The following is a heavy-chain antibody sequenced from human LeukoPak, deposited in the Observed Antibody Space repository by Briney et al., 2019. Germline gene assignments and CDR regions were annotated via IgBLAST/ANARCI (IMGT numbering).Heavy chain of an antibody. Sequence: SQTLSLTCTVSGGSISSGGYYWSWIRQHPGKGLEWIGYIYYSGSTYYNPSLKSRVTISVDTSKNQFSLKLSSVTAADTAVYYCASLNPDYGDYGDYYYGMDVWGQGTTVTVSS. D-gene: IGHD4-17*01. CDR2: IYYSGST. CDR1: GGSISSGGYY. CDR3: ASLNPDYGDYGDYYYGMDV. V-gene: IGHV4-31*03. J-gene: IGHJ6*02.